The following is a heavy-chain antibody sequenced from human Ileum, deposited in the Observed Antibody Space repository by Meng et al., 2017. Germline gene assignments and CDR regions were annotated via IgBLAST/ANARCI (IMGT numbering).Heavy chain of an antibody. CDR1: GVSVNSGFYY. CDR2: FHHSGSA. CDR3: TGGPDSAKSGY. Sequence: QLPQSGPGLVRPSETLPLTCTVSGVSVNSGFYYWNWVRQPPGKGLEFIGSFHHSGSAHYNASLEGRVTMSLDTSKNQFSLRLTSVTAADSALYYCTGGPDSAKSGYWGQGTLVTVSS. D-gene: IGHD1-14*01. J-gene: IGHJ4*02. V-gene: IGHV4-61*01.